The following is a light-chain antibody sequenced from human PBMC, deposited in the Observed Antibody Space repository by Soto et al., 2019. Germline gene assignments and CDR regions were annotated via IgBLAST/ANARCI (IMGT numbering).Light chain of an antibody. Sequence: QSVLTQAPSASETPGQRITLSCSGSTSNIGNNNVNWYQQVPGTAPKLLMYRNNLRPSGVPDRFSGSKSGTSASLAISGLQSEDEAEYYCAAWDDSLSAWVVGGGTKLAVL. CDR3: AAWDDSLSAWV. CDR1: TSNIGNNN. CDR2: RNN. J-gene: IGLJ3*02. V-gene: IGLV1-44*01.